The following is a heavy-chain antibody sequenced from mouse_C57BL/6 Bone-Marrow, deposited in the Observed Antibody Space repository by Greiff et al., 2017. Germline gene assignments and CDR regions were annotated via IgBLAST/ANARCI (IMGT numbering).Heavy chain of an antibody. Sequence: VQLQESGAELARPGASVKLSCKASGYTFTSYGISWVKQRTGQGLEWIGEIYPRSGTTSYTEKFKGKATLPADQSSSTAYMELRSLPSEDSAVYFCARVRIYYGNYWYFDVWGTGTTVTVSS. CDR3: ARVRIYYGNYWYFDV. V-gene: IGHV1-81*01. CDR2: IYPRSGTT. CDR1: GYTFTSYG. J-gene: IGHJ1*03. D-gene: IGHD2-1*01.